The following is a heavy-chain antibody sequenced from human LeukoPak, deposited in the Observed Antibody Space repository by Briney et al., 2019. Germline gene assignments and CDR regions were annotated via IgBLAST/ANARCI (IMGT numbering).Heavy chain of an antibody. CDR1: GYTFTSYS. Sequence: ASVKVSCKTSGYTFTSYSINWVRQAPGQGLEWMGWISGYNGNTNYAQKLQGRVTMTRNTSISTAYMELSSLRSEDTAVYYCARGLRVGATTARFCWGQGTLVTVSS. V-gene: IGHV1-18*01. D-gene: IGHD1-26*01. CDR2: ISGYNGNT. J-gene: IGHJ4*02. CDR3: ARGLRVGATTARFC.